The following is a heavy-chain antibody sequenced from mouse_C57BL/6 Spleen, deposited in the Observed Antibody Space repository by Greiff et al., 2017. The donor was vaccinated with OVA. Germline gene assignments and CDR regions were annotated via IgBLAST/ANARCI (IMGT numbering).Heavy chain of an antibody. CDR3: AIGSNFGY. V-gene: IGHV1-26*01. CDR2: INPNNGGT. CDR1: GYTFTDYY. D-gene: IGHD1-1*01. Sequence: EVQLQQSGPELVKPGASVKISCKASGYTFTDYYMNWVKQSHGKSLEWIGDINPNNGGTSYNQKFKGKATLTVDKSSSTAYMELRGLTSEDSAVYYCAIGSNFGYWGQGTTLTVSS. J-gene: IGHJ2*01.